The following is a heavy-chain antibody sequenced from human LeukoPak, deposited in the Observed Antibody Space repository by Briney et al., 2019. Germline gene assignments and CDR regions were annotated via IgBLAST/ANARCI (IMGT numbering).Heavy chain of an antibody. J-gene: IGHJ6*02. V-gene: IGHV4-59*01. Sequence: SETLSLTCTVSGGSISSYYWSWIRQPPGKGLEWIGYIYYSGSTNYNPSLKSRVTISVDTSKNQFSLKLSSVTAADTAVYYCARVPGIEYYSNSHVYVPPEKYYYYYGMDVWGQGTTVTVSS. CDR2: IYYSGST. CDR1: GGSISSYY. CDR3: ARVPGIEYYSNSHVYVPPEKYYYYYGMDV. D-gene: IGHD4-11*01.